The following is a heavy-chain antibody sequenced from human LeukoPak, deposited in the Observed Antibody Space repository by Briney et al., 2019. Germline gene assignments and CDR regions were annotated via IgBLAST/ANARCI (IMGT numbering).Heavy chain of an antibody. D-gene: IGHD2-2*01. V-gene: IGHV3-30*02. J-gene: IGHJ4*02. CDR3: AKDISQGVVVPAAADY. CDR1: GFTFSSYG. Sequence: GGSLRLSCAASGFTFSSYGMHWVRQAPGKGLEWVAFIRYDGSNKYYADSVKGRFTISRDNSKNTLYLQMNSLRAEDTAVYYCAKDISQGVVVPAAADYWGQGTLVTVSS. CDR2: IRYDGSNK.